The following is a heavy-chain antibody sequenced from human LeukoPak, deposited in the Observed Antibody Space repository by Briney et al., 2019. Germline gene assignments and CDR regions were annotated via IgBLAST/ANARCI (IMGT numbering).Heavy chain of an antibody. J-gene: IGHJ4*02. V-gene: IGHV4-39*02. CDR2: IYYSGST. CDR1: GGSISSSSYY. Sequence: SETLSLTCTVSGGSISSSSYYWGWIRQPPGKGLEWIGNIYYSGSTYYNPSLKSRVTISVDTSKNQFSLKLSSVTATDTAVYYCARELHTYYYDSSGYYYAHYFDYWGQGTLVTVSS. D-gene: IGHD3-22*01. CDR3: ARELHTYYYDSSGYYYAHYFDY.